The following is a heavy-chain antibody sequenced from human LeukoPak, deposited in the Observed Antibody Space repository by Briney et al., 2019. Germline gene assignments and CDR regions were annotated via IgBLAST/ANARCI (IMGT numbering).Heavy chain of an antibody. CDR2: ISSSSSTI. V-gene: IGHV3-48*04. D-gene: IGHD5-12*01. Sequence: GGSLRLSCAASGFTFSSYRMNWVRQAPGKGLEWVSYISSSSSTIYYADSVKGRFTISRDNAKNSLYLQMNSLRAEDTAVYYCARGLLPSRAAHIVATTPSAFDIWGQGTMVTVSS. CDR3: ARGLLPSRAAHIVATTPSAFDI. CDR1: GFTFSSYR. J-gene: IGHJ3*02.